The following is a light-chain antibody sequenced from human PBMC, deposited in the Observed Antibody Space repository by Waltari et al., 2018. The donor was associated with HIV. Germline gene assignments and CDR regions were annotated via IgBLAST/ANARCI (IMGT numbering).Light chain of an antibody. CDR1: SSVVGDYTL. V-gene: IGLV2-23*01. Sequence: QSPLPPPASGSGAPVQSITISCTGTSSVVGDYTLVSWYQHHPGKAPKLMIYEGNKRPSGVSNRFSGSKSGNTASLTISGLQAEDEADYYCSSYTSFSTVLFGGGTKLTVL. J-gene: IGLJ2*01. CDR2: EGN. CDR3: SSYTSFSTVL.